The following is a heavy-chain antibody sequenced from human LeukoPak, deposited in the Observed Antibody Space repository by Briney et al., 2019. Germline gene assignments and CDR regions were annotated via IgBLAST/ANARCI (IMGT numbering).Heavy chain of an antibody. D-gene: IGHD3-22*01. CDR2: ISWNSGSI. Sequence: PGGSLRLSCAASGFTFDDYAMHWVRQAPGKGLEWVSGISWNSGSIGYADSVKGRFTISRDNSKNTLYLQMNSLRAEDTAVYYCATPRHPNYYDSPFDYWGQGTLVTVSS. CDR1: GFTFDDYA. J-gene: IGHJ4*02. V-gene: IGHV3-9*01. CDR3: ATPRHPNYYDSPFDY.